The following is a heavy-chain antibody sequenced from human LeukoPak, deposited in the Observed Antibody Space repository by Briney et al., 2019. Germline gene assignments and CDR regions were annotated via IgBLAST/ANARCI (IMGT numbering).Heavy chain of an antibody. CDR2: INRSGVSK. Sequence: GGSLRLSCEASGFTFRDYYMSWIRQAPGKGLEWISYINRSGVSKHYADTVKGRFTIPRDNAKNSLYLQMNSLRAEDTAVYYWARHLCGGDCYYYYNGLDVGGQGTTVIVSS. D-gene: IGHD2-21*02. V-gene: IGHV3-11*01. CDR1: GFTFRDYY. J-gene: IGHJ6*02. CDR3: ARHLCGGDCYYYYNGLDV.